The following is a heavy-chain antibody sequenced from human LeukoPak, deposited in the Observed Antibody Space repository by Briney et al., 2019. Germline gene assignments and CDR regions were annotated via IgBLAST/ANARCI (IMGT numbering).Heavy chain of an antibody. Sequence: GGSLRLSCAASGFSFGDFGMNWVRRAPGKGPEWVSSISGHGRYIYYADSVKGRFTISRDNAKNSLFLQMNSLRAEDSAIYYCTRQLYDFWAGFYTADYCFDFWGQGTLVTVSS. CDR1: GFSFGDFG. CDR3: TRQLYDFWAGFYTADYCFDF. V-gene: IGHV3-21*01. CDR2: ISGHGRYI. D-gene: IGHD3-3*01. J-gene: IGHJ4*02.